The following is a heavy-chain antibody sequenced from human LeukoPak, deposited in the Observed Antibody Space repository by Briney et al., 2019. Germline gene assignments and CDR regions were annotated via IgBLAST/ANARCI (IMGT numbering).Heavy chain of an antibody. CDR2: IYTSGST. J-gene: IGHJ4*02. Sequence: PSETLSLTCTVSGGSISSGSYYWSWIRQPAGKGLEWIGRIYTSGSTNYNPSLKSRVTISVDTSKNQFSLKLSSVTAADTAVYYCAREPIQFLPRGAMVTYFDYWGQGTLVTVSS. V-gene: IGHV4-61*02. CDR3: AREPIQFLPRGAMVTYFDY. CDR1: GGSISSGSYY. D-gene: IGHD5-18*01.